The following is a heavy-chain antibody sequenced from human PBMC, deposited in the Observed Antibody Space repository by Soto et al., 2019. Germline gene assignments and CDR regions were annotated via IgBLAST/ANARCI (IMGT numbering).Heavy chain of an antibody. Sequence: TSTVSGESVHSGTYHWSWLRQPQGKGLEWVGYIYYFGTTNYNPSLKSHVTISVDTSKNQFSLKVKSVSAADTAVYFCARNSRGYIYGYYFASWGQVTLFTVS. CDR1: GESVHSGTYH. V-gene: IGHV4-61*01. CDR3: ARNSRGYIYGYYFAS. J-gene: IGHJ4*02. CDR2: IYYFGTT. D-gene: IGHD5-18*01.